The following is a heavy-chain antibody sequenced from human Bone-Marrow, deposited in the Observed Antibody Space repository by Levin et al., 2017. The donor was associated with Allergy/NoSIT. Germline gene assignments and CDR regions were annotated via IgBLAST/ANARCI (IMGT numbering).Heavy chain of an antibody. CDR3: ARVRLEYYYDSSGYLNDAFDI. D-gene: IGHD3-22*01. J-gene: IGHJ3*02. Sequence: GGSLRLSCAASGFTVSSNYMSWVRQAPGKGLEWVSVIYSGGSTYYADSVKGRFTISRDNSKNTLYLQMNSLRAEDTAVYYCARVRLEYYYDSSGYLNDAFDIWGQGTMVTVSS. CDR2: IYSGGST. CDR1: GFTVSSNY. V-gene: IGHV3-53*01.